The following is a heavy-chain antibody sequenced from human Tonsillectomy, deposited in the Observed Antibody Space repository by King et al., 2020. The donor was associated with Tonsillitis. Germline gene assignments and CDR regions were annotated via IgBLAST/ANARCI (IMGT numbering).Heavy chain of an antibody. D-gene: IGHD3-22*01. V-gene: IGHV3-30-3*01. J-gene: IGHJ4*02. CDR3: ARDDRLVVITTADF. Sequence: VQLVESGGGVVQPGRSLRLSCAASGFTFSNYAMHWVRQAPGKGLEWVAVISYDGSNKYYADSVKGRFTISRDNSKNTLYLQMNSLRTEDTAVYYCARDDRLVVITTADFWGQGTLVTVSS. CDR1: GFTFSNYA. CDR2: ISYDGSNK.